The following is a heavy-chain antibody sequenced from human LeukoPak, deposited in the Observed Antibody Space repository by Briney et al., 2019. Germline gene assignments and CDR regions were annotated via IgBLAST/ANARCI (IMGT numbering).Heavy chain of an antibody. CDR2: ISAYNGNA. V-gene: IGHV1-18*01. CDR3: ARTPKRFGELYQPGDS. J-gene: IGHJ4*02. CDR1: GYTFTNYG. Sequence: GASVKVSCKASGYTFTNYGITWVRQVPRQGLEWLGWISAYNGNANYAQNLQDRVTLTSDTSTSTAYMELRSLRSDDTGIYYCARTPKRFGELYQPGDSWGQGTLLTVSS. D-gene: IGHD3-10*01.